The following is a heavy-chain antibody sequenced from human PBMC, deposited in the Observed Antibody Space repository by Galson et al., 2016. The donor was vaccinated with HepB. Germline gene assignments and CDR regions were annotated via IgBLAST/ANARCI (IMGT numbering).Heavy chain of an antibody. V-gene: IGHV3-21*01. Sequence: SLRLSCAASGFTVSFSDYSMNWVRQTPGKGLQWVSSINGDSDYIYYADSMKGRFTVSRDNAKRSVYLQISGLRAEDTAVYFCVRSSWFALDVWGQGTTVTVSS. CDR2: INGDSDYI. CDR3: VRSSWFALDV. CDR1: GFTVSFSDYS. J-gene: IGHJ6*02. D-gene: IGHD3-9*01.